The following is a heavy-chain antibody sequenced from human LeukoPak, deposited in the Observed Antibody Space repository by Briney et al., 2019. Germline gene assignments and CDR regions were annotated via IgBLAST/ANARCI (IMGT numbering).Heavy chain of an antibody. V-gene: IGHV4-39*01. J-gene: IGHJ4*02. CDR2: FYYSGST. CDR1: GGSISNTDCY. D-gene: IGHD6-19*01. CDR3: ARHPPWGRQWLATPPDY. Sequence: SETLSLTCTVSGGSISNTDCYWGWIRQSPGKGLEWIGSFYYSGSTYYNPSLKSRITISVDTSKNQFSLMLTSVTAAASAVYYCARHPPWGRQWLATPPDYWGQGTLVTVSS.